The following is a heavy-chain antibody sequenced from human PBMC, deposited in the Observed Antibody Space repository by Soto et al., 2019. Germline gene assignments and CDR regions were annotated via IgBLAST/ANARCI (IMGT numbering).Heavy chain of an antibody. CDR2: ISSSSSYI. Sequence: PGGSLRLSCAASGFTFSSYSMNWVRQAPGKGPEWVSSISSSSSYIYYADSVKGRFTISRDNAKNSLYLQMNSLRAEDTAVYYCARDYIVVVPAASYYYGMDVWGQGTTVTVSS. J-gene: IGHJ6*02. D-gene: IGHD2-2*01. CDR3: ARDYIVVVPAASYYYGMDV. V-gene: IGHV3-21*01. CDR1: GFTFSSYS.